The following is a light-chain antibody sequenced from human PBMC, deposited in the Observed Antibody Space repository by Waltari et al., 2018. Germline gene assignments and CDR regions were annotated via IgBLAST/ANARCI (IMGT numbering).Light chain of an antibody. CDR3: QQGHSIPHS. CDR2: RIS. Sequence: EIVLTQSPASMAVSQGERVTISCTASSSVSTSYLHWYQQKPGFPPRLLVYRISSLASGVPARFSGSGSGTSYTLTISSMEAEDAANYYCQQGHSIPHSFGQGTKVEIK. V-gene: IGKV3D-7*01. CDR1: SSVSTSY. J-gene: IGKJ2*03.